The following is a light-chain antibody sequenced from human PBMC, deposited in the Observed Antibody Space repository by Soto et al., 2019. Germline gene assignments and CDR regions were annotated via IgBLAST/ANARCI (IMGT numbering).Light chain of an antibody. CDR1: SSDVGGYNY. J-gene: IGLJ1*01. V-gene: IGLV2-11*01. Sequence: QSVLTQPRSVSGSPGQSVTISCTGTSSDVGGYNYVSWYQQHPGKAPKVMIYDVSERPSGVPDRFSGSKSGNTASLTISGLQAEDEADYYCSSYAGSPRYVLGTGTKVTVL. CDR2: DVS. CDR3: SSYAGSPRYV.